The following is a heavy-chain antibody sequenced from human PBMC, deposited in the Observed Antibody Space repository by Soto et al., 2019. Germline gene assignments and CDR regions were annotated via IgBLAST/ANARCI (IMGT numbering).Heavy chain of an antibody. Sequence: GGSLRLSCAASGFTFSSYAVSWVRQAPGKGLEWVSAISGSGGSTYYADSVKGRFTISRDNSKNTLYLQMNSLRAEDTAVYYYPKDHIAVALLDAFDIWGQGTMVTVSS. J-gene: IGHJ3*02. D-gene: IGHD6-19*01. V-gene: IGHV3-23*01. CDR3: PKDHIAVALLDAFDI. CDR2: ISGSGGST. CDR1: GFTFSSYA.